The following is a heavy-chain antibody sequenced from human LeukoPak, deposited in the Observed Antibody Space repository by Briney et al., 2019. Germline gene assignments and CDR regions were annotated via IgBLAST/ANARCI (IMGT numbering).Heavy chain of an antibody. D-gene: IGHD5-18*01. CDR1: GYTLTELS. CDR2: FDPEDGET. CDR3: ATAPPDGGYSYGYDY. J-gene: IGHJ4*02. Sequence: GASVKVSCKVSGYTLTELSMHGVGQARGKGREWMGGFDPEDGETIYAQKFQGRVTMTEDTCTGTAYMELSRLRSEDTAVYYCATAPPDGGYSYGYDYWGQGPLVPVSS. V-gene: IGHV1-24*01.